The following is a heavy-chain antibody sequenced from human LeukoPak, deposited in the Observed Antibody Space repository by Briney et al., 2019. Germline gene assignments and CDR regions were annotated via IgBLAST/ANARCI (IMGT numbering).Heavy chain of an antibody. CDR1: GGSISSGDYY. J-gene: IGHJ6*02. D-gene: IGHD3-3*01. CDR3: AREGRVSDFWSGCYYGMDV. Sequence: SETLSLTCTVSGGSISSGDYYWSWIRQPPGKGLEWIGYIYYSGSTYYNPSLKSRVTISVDTSKNQFTLKLSSVTAADTAVYYCAREGRVSDFWSGCYYGMDVWGQGTTVTVSS. CDR2: IYYSGST. V-gene: IGHV4-30-4*01.